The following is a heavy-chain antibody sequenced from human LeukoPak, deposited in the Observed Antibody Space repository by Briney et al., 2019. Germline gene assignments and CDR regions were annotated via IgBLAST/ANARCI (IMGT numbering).Heavy chain of an antibody. CDR3: ARDGAYSGYVGPYYFDY. D-gene: IGHD5-12*01. CDR1: GYTFTSYG. J-gene: IGHJ4*02. CDR2: ISAYNGNT. Sequence: ASVKVSCKASGYTFTSYGISWVRQAPGQGLEWMGWISAYNGNTNYAQKLQGRVTMTTDTSTSTAYMELRGLRSDDTAVYYCARDGAYSGYVGPYYFDYWGQGTLVTVSS. V-gene: IGHV1-18*04.